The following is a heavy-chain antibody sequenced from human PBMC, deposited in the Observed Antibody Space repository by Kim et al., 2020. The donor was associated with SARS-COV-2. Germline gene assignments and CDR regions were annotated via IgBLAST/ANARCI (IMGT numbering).Heavy chain of an antibody. CDR3: ARESGGAFDY. V-gene: IGHV4-31*02. J-gene: IGHJ4*02. CDR2: T. Sequence: TYYTPTLKSRVTISVDTSKNRFSLKLRSVTAADTAVYYCARESGGAFDYWGQGTLVTVSS.